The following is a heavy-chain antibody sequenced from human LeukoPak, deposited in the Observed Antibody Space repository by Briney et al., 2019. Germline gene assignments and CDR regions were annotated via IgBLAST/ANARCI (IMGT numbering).Heavy chain of an antibody. CDR1: GITLSSHG. Sequence: GGSLRLTCEASGITLSSHGMHWVRQAPGKGLEWMAFIPFDGSRQYYADSVKGRFIISRDNSKQTLYLQINNLRAEDTAVYYCAKAADNFDIWGQGTMGTVSS. CDR3: AKAADNFDI. J-gene: IGHJ3*02. D-gene: IGHD3-9*01. CDR2: IPFDGSRQ. V-gene: IGHV3-30*02.